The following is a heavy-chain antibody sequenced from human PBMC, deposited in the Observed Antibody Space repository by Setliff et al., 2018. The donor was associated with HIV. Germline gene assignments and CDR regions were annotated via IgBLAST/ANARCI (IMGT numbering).Heavy chain of an antibody. J-gene: IGHJ3*02. CDR2: IIPIFGTA. CDR1: GGTFSSYA. D-gene: IGHD3-22*01. CDR3: AREAGYYDSRGDAFDI. Sequence: AASVKVSCKASGGTFSSYAISWVRQAPGQGLEWMGGIIPIFGTANYAQKFQGRVTITADESTSTAYMELSSLRSEDTAVYYCAREAGYYDSRGDAFDIWGQGTMVTVSS. V-gene: IGHV1-69*13.